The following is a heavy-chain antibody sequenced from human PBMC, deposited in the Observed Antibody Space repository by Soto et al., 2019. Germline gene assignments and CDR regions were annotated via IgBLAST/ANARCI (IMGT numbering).Heavy chain of an antibody. CDR3: ARAREPEDSSSIFFDY. D-gene: IGHD6-6*01. V-gene: IGHV3-53*02. CDR2: IYSAGST. CDR1: GLTVSRTQ. Sequence: VELVETGGGLIQPGGSLRLSCAVSGLTVSRTQMSWVRQAPGKGLQWVSVIYSAGSTYYANAVKGRFTISRDISEKKIFLELNGLTVDDTAVYYCARAREPEDSSSIFFDYWGRGTVVTVSS. J-gene: IGHJ4*01.